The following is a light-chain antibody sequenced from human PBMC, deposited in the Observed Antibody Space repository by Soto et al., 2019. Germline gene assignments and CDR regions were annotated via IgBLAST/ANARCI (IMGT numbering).Light chain of an antibody. V-gene: IGKV3-20*01. Sequence: EIVLTQSPGTLSLSPGERATLSCRASQSVSSTSLAWYKQKPGQAPRLLIYSASSRATGIPDRFSGSGYGTDFSLTISRLEPEDFAVYYCQQYDRYPYNFGQGNKLEIK. J-gene: IGKJ2*01. CDR3: QQYDRYPYN. CDR1: QSVSSTS. CDR2: SAS.